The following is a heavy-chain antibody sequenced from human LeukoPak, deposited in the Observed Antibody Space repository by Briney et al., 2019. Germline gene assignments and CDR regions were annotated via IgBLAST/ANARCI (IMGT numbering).Heavy chain of an antibody. CDR1: GGSFSDYY. CDR3: ARGSPYYYDSSGYYYLPDY. D-gene: IGHD3-22*01. CDR2: INHSGST. J-gene: IGHJ4*02. V-gene: IGHV4-34*01. Sequence: SETLSLTCAVYGGSFSDYYWNWIRQPPGKGLEWIGEINHSGSTNSNPSLKSRVTIAVDTSKNQFSLKLSSVTAADTAVYYCARGSPYYYDSSGYYYLPDYWGQGTLVTVSS.